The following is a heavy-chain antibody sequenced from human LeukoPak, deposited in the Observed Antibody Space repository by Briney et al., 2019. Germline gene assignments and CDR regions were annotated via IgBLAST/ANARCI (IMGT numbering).Heavy chain of an antibody. CDR1: GFTFSSYW. CDR3: ARVCSGGSCYSYAFDI. V-gene: IGHV3-7*01. D-gene: IGHD2-15*01. CDR2: IKQDGSEK. Sequence: GGSLRLSCAASGFTFSSYWMSWVRQAPGKGLEWVANIKQDGSEKYYVDSVKGRFTISRDNAKNSLYLQMNSLRAEDTAVYYCARVCSGGSCYSYAFDIWGQGTMVTVSS. J-gene: IGHJ3*02.